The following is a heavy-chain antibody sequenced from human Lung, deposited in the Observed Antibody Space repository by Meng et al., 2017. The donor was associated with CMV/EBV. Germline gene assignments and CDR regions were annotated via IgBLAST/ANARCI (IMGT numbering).Heavy chain of an antibody. CDR2: IIPMFGTK. Sequence: SVKVSCXASGGTFSSYAISWVRQAPGQGLEWMGGIIPMFGTKSYAQKFQGRVTITTDESTSTAYMELSSLRSEDTAVYYCARESLQSGCFAYWGQGTLVTFSS. CDR1: GGTFSSYA. J-gene: IGHJ4*02. V-gene: IGHV1-69*05. CDR3: ARESLQSGCFAY.